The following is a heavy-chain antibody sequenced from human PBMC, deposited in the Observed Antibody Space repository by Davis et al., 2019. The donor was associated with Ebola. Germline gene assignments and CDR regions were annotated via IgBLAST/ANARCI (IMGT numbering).Heavy chain of an antibody. D-gene: IGHD3-3*01. CDR2: IYSGGNT. Sequence: GESLKISCAASGFTVSSNYMSWVRQAPGKGLEWVSVIYSGGNTYYADSVKGRFTISRDNSKNTLYLQMNSLRAEDTAVYYCAKDVSLFLEWLPNYYYYMDVWGKGTTVTVSS. CDR1: GFTVSSNY. CDR3: AKDVSLFLEWLPNYYYYMDV. V-gene: IGHV3-53*01. J-gene: IGHJ6*03.